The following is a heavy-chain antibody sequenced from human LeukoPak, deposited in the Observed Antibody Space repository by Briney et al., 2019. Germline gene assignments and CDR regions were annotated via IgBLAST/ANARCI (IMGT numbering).Heavy chain of an antibody. V-gene: IGHV3-23*01. CDR3: ARGGYYDSSGLDY. Sequence: GGSLRLSCAASGFTFSSYGMSWVRQAPGKGLEWVSAISGSGGSTYYADSVKGRFTIPRDNSKNTLYLQMNSLRAEDTAVYYCARGGYYDSSGLDYWGQGTLVTVSS. CDR2: ISGSGGST. D-gene: IGHD3-22*01. CDR1: GFTFSSYG. J-gene: IGHJ4*02.